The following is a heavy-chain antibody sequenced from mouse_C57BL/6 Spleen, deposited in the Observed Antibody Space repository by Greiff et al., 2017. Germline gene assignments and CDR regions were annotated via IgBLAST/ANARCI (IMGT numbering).Heavy chain of an antibody. V-gene: IGHV1-64*01. Sequence: VKLQQPGAELVKPGASVKLSCKASGYTFTSYWMHWVKQRPGQGLEWIGMIHPNSGSTNYNEKFKSKATLTVDKSSSTAYMQLSSLTSEDSAVYYCARSLLRYYFDYWGQGTTLTVSS. CDR2: IHPNSGST. CDR3: ARSLLRYYFDY. J-gene: IGHJ2*01. CDR1: GYTFTSYW. D-gene: IGHD1-2*01.